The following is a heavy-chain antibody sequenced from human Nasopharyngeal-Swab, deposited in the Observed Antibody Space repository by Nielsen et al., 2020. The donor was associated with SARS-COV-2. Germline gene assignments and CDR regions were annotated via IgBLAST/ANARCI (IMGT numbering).Heavy chain of an antibody. V-gene: IGHV1-2*02. CDR3: ARDRGRGVIITNPMYYFDY. CDR2: INPNSGGT. Sequence: ASVKVSCKASGYTFTGYYMHWVRQAPGQGLEWMGWINPNSGGTNYAQKFQGRVTMTRDTSTSTVYMELSSLRSEDTAVYYCARDRGRGVIITNPMYYFDYWGQGTLVTVSS. D-gene: IGHD3-10*01. CDR1: GYTFTGYY. J-gene: IGHJ4*02.